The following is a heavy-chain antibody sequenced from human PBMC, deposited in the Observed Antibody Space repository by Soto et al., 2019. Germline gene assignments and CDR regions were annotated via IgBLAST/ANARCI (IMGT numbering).Heavy chain of an antibody. Sequence: ASVKVSCKASGYTFTGYAMHWVRQAPGQRLEWMGWINAGNGNTKYSQKFQGRVTITRDTSASTAYMELSSLRSEDTAVYYCARAVAEAADFDYWGQGTLVTSPQ. CDR2: INAGNGNT. V-gene: IGHV1-3*01. CDR3: ARAVAEAADFDY. D-gene: IGHD6-19*01. J-gene: IGHJ4*02. CDR1: GYTFTGYA.